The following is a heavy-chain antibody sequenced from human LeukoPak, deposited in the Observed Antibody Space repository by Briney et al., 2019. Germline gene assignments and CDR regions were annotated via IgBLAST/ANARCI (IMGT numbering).Heavy chain of an antibody. CDR1: GYTFTSYG. J-gene: IGHJ5*02. CDR2: INPSSDST. V-gene: IGHV1-46*01. D-gene: IGHD6-19*01. Sequence: DSVKVSCKASGYTFTSYGISWVRQAPAQGLEWMGIINPSSDSTTYAQKFQGRVTMTRDTSTSTVYMELSSLRSEDTAVYYCARDHEKIGGSWLGDFDPWGQGTLVTVSS. CDR3: ARDHEKIGGSWLGDFDP.